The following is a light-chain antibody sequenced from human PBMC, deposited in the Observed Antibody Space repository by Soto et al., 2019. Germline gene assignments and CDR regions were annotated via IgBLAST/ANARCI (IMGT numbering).Light chain of an antibody. Sequence: QSALTQPASVSGSPGQSITISCTGTSSDVGSYNLVSWYQQHPGKAPKLMIYEVSKRPSGVSNRFSGSKSGNTASLTISGLQAEDEADYYCCSCAGSSTHWVFGGGTKLTVL. CDR2: EVS. V-gene: IGLV2-23*02. J-gene: IGLJ3*02. CDR1: SSDVGSYNL. CDR3: CSCAGSSTHWV.